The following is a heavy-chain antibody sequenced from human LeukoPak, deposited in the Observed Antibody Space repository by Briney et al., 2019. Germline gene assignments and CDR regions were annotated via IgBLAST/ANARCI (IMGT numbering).Heavy chain of an antibody. CDR2: ISYDGSNK. J-gene: IGHJ6*02. CDR1: GFTFSSYG. D-gene: IGHD3-3*01. Sequence: GSLRLSCAASGFTFSSYGMHWVRQAPGKGLEWVAVISYDGSNKYYADSVKGRFTISRDNSKNTLYLQMNSLRAEDTAVYYCAQTRVDYYYYGMDVWGQGTTVTVSS. V-gene: IGHV3-30*03. CDR3: AQTRVDYYYYGMDV.